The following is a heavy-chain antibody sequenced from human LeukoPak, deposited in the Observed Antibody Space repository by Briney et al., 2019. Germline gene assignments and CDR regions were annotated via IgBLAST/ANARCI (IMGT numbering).Heavy chain of an antibody. D-gene: IGHD3-22*01. V-gene: IGHV4-34*01. CDR3: ARVGYDSSGYYFDY. CDR2: INHSGST. CDR1: GGSFSGYY. J-gene: IGHJ4*02. Sequence: SETLSLTCAVYGGSFSGYYWSWIRQPPGKGLEWIGEINHSGSTNYNPSLKSRVTISVDTSKNQFSLKLSSVTAADTAVYYCARVGYDSSGYYFDYWGQGTLVTVSS.